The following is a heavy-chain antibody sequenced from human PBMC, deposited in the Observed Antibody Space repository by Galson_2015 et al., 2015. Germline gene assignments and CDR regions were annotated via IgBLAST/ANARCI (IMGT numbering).Heavy chain of an antibody. V-gene: IGHV3-48*02. J-gene: IGHJ4*02. CDR1: GFTFSSYS. Sequence: SLRLSCAASGFTFSSYSMNWVRQAPGQGLEWVSYISSSSDDIYYADSVRGRFTISRDNAKNSLYLQMNSLRDEDTAVYFCARDYYRSGIKTPFDYSGQATLVTVSS. D-gene: IGHD3-10*01. CDR2: ISSSSDDI. CDR3: ARDYYRSGIKTPFDY.